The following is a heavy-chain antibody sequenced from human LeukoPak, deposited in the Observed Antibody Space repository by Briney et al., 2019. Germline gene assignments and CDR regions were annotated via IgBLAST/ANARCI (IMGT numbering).Heavy chain of an antibody. CDR2: INHSGST. J-gene: IGHJ4*02. Sequence: SETLSLTCAVYGGSFSGYYWSWIRQPPGKGLEWIGEINHSGSTNYNPSLKSRVTISVDTSKNQFSLKLSSVTAADTAVYYCARGNLIAVAGTAYYFDYWGQGTLVTVSS. V-gene: IGHV4-34*01. D-gene: IGHD6-19*01. CDR1: GGSFSGYY. CDR3: ARGNLIAVAGTAYYFDY.